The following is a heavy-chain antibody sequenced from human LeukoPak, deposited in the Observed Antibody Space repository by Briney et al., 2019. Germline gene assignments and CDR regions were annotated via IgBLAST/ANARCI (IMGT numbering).Heavy chain of an antibody. J-gene: IGHJ3*02. Sequence: GGSLRLSCAASGFTFSSYGMHWVRQAPGKGLEWVANIKQDGSEKYYVDSVKGRFTISRDNAKNSLYLQMNSLRAEDTAVYYCGSHGDYVRAFDIWGQGTMVTVSS. CDR3: GSHGDYVRAFDI. CDR2: IKQDGSEK. CDR1: GFTFSSYG. D-gene: IGHD4-17*01. V-gene: IGHV3-7*01.